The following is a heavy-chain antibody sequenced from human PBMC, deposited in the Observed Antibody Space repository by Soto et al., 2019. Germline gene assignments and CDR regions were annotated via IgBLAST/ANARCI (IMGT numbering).Heavy chain of an antibody. CDR1: GGSFSSGGYY. J-gene: IGHJ6*02. CDR3: ARALGYCSSTSCYSPYYYGMDV. CDR2: IYYSGST. Sequence: TSETLSLTCTVSGGSFSSGGYYWSWIRQHPGKGLEWIGYIYYSGSTYYNPSLKSRVTISVDTSKNQFSLKLSSVTAADTAVYYCARALGYCSSTSCYSPYYYGMDVWGQGTTVTVSS. V-gene: IGHV4-31*03. D-gene: IGHD2-2*02.